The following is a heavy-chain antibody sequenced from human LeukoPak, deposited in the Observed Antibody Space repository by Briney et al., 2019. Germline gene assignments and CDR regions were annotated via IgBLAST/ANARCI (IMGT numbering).Heavy chain of an antibody. V-gene: IGHV3-53*01. D-gene: IGHD3-10*01. CDR1: GFSVSMKY. Sequence: GESLRLSCAASGFSVSMKYMTWVRQAPGKGLEWVSVIFSGGTTYYADSVKGRFTVSRDNSKNTMYLQMNSLRAEDAAVYYCARFSGPGMQHYYYYMDVWGTGTTVTVSS. CDR2: IFSGGTT. J-gene: IGHJ6*03. CDR3: ARFSGPGMQHYYYYMDV.